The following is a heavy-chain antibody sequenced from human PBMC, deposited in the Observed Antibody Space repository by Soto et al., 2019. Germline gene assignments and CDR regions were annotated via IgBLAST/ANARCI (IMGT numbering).Heavy chain of an antibody. D-gene: IGHD3-22*01. CDR1: GGTFSSYA. CDR3: ARSRVTYYYDRSAFDI. CDR2: IIPIFGTA. V-gene: IGHV1-69*01. Sequence: QVQLVQSGAEVKKPGSSVKVSCKASGGTFSSYAISWVRQAPGQGLEWMGGIIPIFGTANYAQKFQGRVTITADESMSTAYMELSSLRSEDTAVYYCARSRVTYYYDRSAFDICGQVTMVTVSS. J-gene: IGHJ3*02.